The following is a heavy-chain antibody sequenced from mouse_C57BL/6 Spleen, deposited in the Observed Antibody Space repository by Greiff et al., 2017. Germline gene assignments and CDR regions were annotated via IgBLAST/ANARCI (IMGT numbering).Heavy chain of an antibody. CDR3: ARDPYDFEGYYYAMDY. J-gene: IGHJ4*01. V-gene: IGHV5-4*01. D-gene: IGHD2-4*01. Sequence: EVQLKESGGGLVKPGGSLKLSCAASGFTFSSYAMSWVRQTPEKRLEWVATISDGGSYTYYPDNVKGRFTISRDNAKNTLYLQMSHLKSEDTAMYYGARDPYDFEGYYYAMDYWGQGTSVTVSS. CDR1: GFTFSSYA. CDR2: ISDGGSYT.